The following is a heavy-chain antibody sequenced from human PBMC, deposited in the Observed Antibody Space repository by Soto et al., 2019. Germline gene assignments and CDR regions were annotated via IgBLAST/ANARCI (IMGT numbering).Heavy chain of an antibody. CDR3: ARIVRGIVITYYYMDV. CDR1: GGSISSSSYY. Sequence: QVQLQESGPGLVKPSETLSLTCTVSGGSISSSSYYWGWIRQPPGKGLEWIGSIFYSGSTYYNPSPQSRVTISVDTSMNQFSLKLRSVTAADTAVYYCARIVRGIVITYYYMDVWGKGTTVTVSS. CDR2: IFYSGST. D-gene: IGHD2-21*01. V-gene: IGHV4-39*01. J-gene: IGHJ6*03.